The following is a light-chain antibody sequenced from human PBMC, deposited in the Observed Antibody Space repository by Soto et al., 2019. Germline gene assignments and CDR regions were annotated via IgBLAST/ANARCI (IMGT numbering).Light chain of an antibody. CDR3: TSYASGSSHVV. CDR1: SSDIGGYDY. J-gene: IGLJ2*01. Sequence: QSALTHPASVSGSPGQSITLSCTGTSSDIGGYDYVSWYQRHPGKAPKLIIYDVNNRPSGVSNRFSGSKSGNTASLTISGLQAEDEADYYCTSYASGSSHVVFGGGTQLTVL. V-gene: IGLV2-14*01. CDR2: DVN.